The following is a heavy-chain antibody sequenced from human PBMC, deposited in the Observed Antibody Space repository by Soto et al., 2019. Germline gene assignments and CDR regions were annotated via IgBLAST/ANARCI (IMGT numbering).Heavy chain of an antibody. CDR1: GLIFSDYH. J-gene: IGHJ6*02. CDR2: IRRKANSYTT. D-gene: IGHD6-19*01. CDR3: AMLGGWSGGSSDMDV. Sequence: EVQLVESGGGLVQPGGSLRLSCAASGLIFSDYHMDWVRQAPGKGVEWVGRIRRKANSYTTEYAASVKGRFTISRDDSKNSMYLQMNSLRSEDTGVYYCAMLGGWSGGSSDMDVWGQGTKVTVSS. V-gene: IGHV3-72*01.